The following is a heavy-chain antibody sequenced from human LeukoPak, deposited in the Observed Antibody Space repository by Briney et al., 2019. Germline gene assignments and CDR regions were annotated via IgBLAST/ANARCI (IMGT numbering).Heavy chain of an antibody. Sequence: GGSVRLSCAASGFTFSSYAMSWVRQAPGKGLEWVSAISGSGGSTYYADSVRGRFTISRDNSKNTLYVQMKSLRAEDAAVYYCSKDRNGYSSGWYHWGQGTVVTVSS. CDR2: ISGSGGST. J-gene: IGHJ5*02. D-gene: IGHD6-19*01. V-gene: IGHV3-23*01. CDR3: SKDRNGYSSGWYH. CDR1: GFTFSSYA.